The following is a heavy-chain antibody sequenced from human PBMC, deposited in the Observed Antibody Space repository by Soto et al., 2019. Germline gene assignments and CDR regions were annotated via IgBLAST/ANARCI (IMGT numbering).Heavy chain of an antibody. CDR2: ISPNGQGI. Sequence: PGGSLRLSCGVSGFTVTSNGVSWVRQAPGKGLEWVSAISPNGQGIWYAESVKGRFTISRDTVKNTVYLEMNNLRVDDTAVYYCARDKTQGAGWFDPWGRGTLVTVSS. J-gene: IGHJ5*02. V-gene: IGHV3-23*01. CDR1: GFTVTSNG. CDR3: ARDKTQGAGWFDP.